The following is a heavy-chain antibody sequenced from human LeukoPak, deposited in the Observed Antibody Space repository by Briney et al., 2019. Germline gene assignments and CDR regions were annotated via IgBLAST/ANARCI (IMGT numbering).Heavy chain of an antibody. Sequence: GASVKVSCKVSGYALTELSMHWVRQAPGKGLEWMGGFDPEDGETIYAQKFQGRVTMTEDTSTDTAYKERSSPRSEDTAVYYCATALYGSGSYRLTPGYYYYGMDVSGQGTTVPVSS. D-gene: IGHD3-10*01. V-gene: IGHV1-24*01. CDR2: FDPEDGET. CDR1: GYALTELS. CDR3: ATALYGSGSYRLTPGYYYYGMDV. J-gene: IGHJ6*02.